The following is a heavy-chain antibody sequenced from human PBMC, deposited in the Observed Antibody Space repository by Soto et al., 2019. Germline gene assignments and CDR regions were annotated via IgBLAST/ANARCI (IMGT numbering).Heavy chain of an antibody. CDR1: GITFKDYG. CDR3: ARDSCSGGSCYPAL. Sequence: LRLSCAVSGITFKDYGMSWVRQAPGKGLQWVAGINWNGGSIGYADSVKGRFTISRDNSKNTLYLQMNSLRAEDTAVYYCARDSCSGGSCYPALWGQGTLVTVSS. J-gene: IGHJ4*02. CDR2: INWNGGSI. D-gene: IGHD2-15*01. V-gene: IGHV3-20*04.